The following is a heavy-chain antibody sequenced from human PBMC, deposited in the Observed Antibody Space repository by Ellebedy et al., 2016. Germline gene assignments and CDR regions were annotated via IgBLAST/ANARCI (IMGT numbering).Heavy chain of an antibody. V-gene: IGHV4-30-2*05. J-gene: IGHJ5*02. CDR2: IFSSGST. Sequence: SETLSLTCTVSGGSISSGGYSWSWLRQPPGKGLEWIGYIFSSGSTYYNPSLRSRTSLSVDTSKNQFSLNLESVTAADTAVYYCARKWQFDLHWFDRWGQGALVTVSS. CDR3: ARKWQFDLHWFDR. D-gene: IGHD5-12*01. CDR1: GGSISSGGYS.